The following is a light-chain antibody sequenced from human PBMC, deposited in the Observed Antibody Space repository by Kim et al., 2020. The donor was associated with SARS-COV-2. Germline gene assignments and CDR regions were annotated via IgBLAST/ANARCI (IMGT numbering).Light chain of an antibody. CDR1: QSVSGY. CDR2: DAS. V-gene: IGKV3-11*01. J-gene: IGKJ5*01. Sequence: EIVLTQSPATLSLSPGERATLSCRASQSVSGYLAWYQQKPGQAPRLLIYDASTRATGIPARFSGSGSGKDFTLTISSLEPEDFALYYWQQGSNWQLTFGQGDRAEI. CDR3: QQGSNWQLT.